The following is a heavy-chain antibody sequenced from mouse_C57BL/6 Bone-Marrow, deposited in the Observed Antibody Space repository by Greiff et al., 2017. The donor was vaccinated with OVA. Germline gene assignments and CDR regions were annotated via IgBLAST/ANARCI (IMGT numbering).Heavy chain of an antibody. CDR1: GFTFSSYA. CDR2: ISDGGSYT. CDR3: ARDTQTGFAY. V-gene: IGHV5-4*01. Sequence: DVKLVESGGGLVKPGGSLKLSCAASGFTFSSYAMSWVRQTPEKRLEWVATISDGGSYTYYPDNVKGRFTISRDNAKNNLYLQMSHLKSEDTAMYYCARDTQTGFAYWGQGTLVTVSA. J-gene: IGHJ3*01.